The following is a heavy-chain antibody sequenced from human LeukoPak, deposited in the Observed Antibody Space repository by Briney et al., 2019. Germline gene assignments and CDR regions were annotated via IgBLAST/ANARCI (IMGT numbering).Heavy chain of an antibody. V-gene: IGHV4-34*01. D-gene: IGHD2-8*01. Sequence: SETLSLTCAVYDGSFSGYYWSWIRQPPGKGLEWIGEINHGGSTNYNPSLKSRVTISLDTSKNQFSLKLSSVTAADTAVYYCARDGMGYAASLDYWGQGTLVTVSS. CDR1: DGSFSGYY. J-gene: IGHJ4*02. CDR2: INHGGST. CDR3: ARDGMGYAASLDY.